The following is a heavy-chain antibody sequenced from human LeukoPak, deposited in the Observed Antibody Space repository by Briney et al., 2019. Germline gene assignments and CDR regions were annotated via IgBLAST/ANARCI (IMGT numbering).Heavy chain of an antibody. CDR3: ARDNSGYYYGSGSSWFDP. CDR2: IYSGGST. Sequence: GGSLRLSCAASGFIVSSNYMSWVRQAPGKGLEWVSVIYSGGSTYYADSVKGRFTISRDNSKNTLYLQMNSLRAEDTAVYYCARDNSGYYYGSGSSWFDPWGQGTLVTVSS. J-gene: IGHJ5*02. CDR1: GFIVSSNY. D-gene: IGHD3-10*01. V-gene: IGHV3-66*01.